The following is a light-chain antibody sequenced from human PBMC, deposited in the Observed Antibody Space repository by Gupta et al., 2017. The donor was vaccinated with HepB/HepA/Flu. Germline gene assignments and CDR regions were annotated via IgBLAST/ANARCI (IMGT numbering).Light chain of an antibody. V-gene: IGKV3-20*01. CDR3: HQYGDSVRT. Sequence: EIVLTQSPGTLSLSPGERATLSCRASQNINSNSLAWYQQKFGQAPRLLIYAISTRPTGIPDRFSGSGSVTDFTLSVSRLEPEDFAVYYCHQYGDSVRTFGQGTKVEAK. J-gene: IGKJ1*01. CDR1: QNINSNS. CDR2: AIS.